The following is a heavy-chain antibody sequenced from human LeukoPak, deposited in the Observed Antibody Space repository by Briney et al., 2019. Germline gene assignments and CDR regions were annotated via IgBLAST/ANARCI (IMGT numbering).Heavy chain of an antibody. CDR2: INPSGGST. Sequence: ASVKVSCKASGYTFTSYYMHWVRQAPGQGFEWMGIINPSGGSTSYAQKFQGRVTMTRDTSTSTVYMELSSLRSEDTAVYYCARDLSSGLGFWSGANYYYYYMDVWGKGTTVTVSS. J-gene: IGHJ6*03. D-gene: IGHD3-3*01. CDR1: GYTFTSYY. CDR3: ARDLSSGLGFWSGANYYYYYMDV. V-gene: IGHV1-46*01.